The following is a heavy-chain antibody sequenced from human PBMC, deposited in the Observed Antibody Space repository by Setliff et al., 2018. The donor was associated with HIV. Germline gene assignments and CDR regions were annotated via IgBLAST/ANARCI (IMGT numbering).Heavy chain of an antibody. V-gene: IGHV3-30*04. CDR3: ARDPTIPSPDYFDH. CDR1: GFSFSTFA. Sequence: GGSLRLSCAASGFSFSTFAFHWVRQAPGKGLEWVTVTSFDEGIKYYRDSVKGRFTISRDNSKNTVYLQMNSLKTEDTAIYYCARDPTIPSPDYFDHWGQGTLVTVSS. CDR2: TSFDEGIK. J-gene: IGHJ4*02. D-gene: IGHD4-4*01.